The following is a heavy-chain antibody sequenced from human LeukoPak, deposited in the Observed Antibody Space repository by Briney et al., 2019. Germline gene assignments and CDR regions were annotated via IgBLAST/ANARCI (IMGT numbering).Heavy chain of an antibody. J-gene: IGHJ5*02. D-gene: IGHD3-16*01. Sequence: SETLSLTCTVSGGSISSYYWSWIRQPPGKGLEWIGYIYYSGSTNYNPSLKSRVTISVDTSKNQFSLKLSSVTAAYTAVYYCARQGGEYWFDPWGQGTLVTVSS. CDR2: IYYSGST. CDR1: GGSISSYY. V-gene: IGHV4-59*01. CDR3: ARQGGEYWFDP.